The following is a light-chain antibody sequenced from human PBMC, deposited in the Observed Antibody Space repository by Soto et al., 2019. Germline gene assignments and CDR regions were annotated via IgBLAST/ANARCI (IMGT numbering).Light chain of an antibody. CDR3: QQYNNWPPVT. V-gene: IGKV3-15*01. CDR1: QSMSSN. Sequence: EIVMTQSPATLSVSPGERATLSCRASQSMSSNLAWYQQRPGQAPRLLIYGASTRATGIPARFSGSGSGTDFTLTISSLQSEDFAVYYCQQYNNWPPVTFGPGTKVDIK. CDR2: GAS. J-gene: IGKJ3*01.